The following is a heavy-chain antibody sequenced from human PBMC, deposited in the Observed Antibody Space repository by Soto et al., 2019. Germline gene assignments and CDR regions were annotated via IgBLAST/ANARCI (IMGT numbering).Heavy chain of an antibody. Sequence: EVQLVESGGGLVQPGGSLRLSCAASGFTFSSYSVNWVRQAPGKGLEWISYISGGSDSIYYADSVKGRFTISRDNAKNSLYLQMNSLRAEDTAVYYCARGRCVAGYMDVWGKGTTVTVSS. CDR1: GFTFSSYS. J-gene: IGHJ6*03. V-gene: IGHV3-48*01. CDR2: ISGGSDSI. D-gene: IGHD2-21*01. CDR3: ARGRCVAGYMDV.